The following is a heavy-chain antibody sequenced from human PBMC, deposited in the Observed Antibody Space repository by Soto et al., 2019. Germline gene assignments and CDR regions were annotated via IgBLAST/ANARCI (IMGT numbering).Heavy chain of an antibody. CDR3: ARHRRYYDSSGYSSFDY. CDR2: IYYSGST. D-gene: IGHD3-22*01. J-gene: IGHJ4*02. CDR1: VGSISSGGYY. Sequence: PSETLCITCTFSVGSISSGGYYWSGIRQHPGKGLEWIGYIYYSGSTYYNPSLKSRVTISVDTSKNQFSLKLSSVTAADTAVYYCARHRRYYDSSGYSSFDYWGQGTLVTVSS. V-gene: IGHV4-31*03.